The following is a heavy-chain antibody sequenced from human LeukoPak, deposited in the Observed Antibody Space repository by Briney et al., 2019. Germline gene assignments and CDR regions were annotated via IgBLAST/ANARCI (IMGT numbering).Heavy chain of an antibody. CDR1: GCTFTSYG. CDR2: ISAYNGNT. Sequence: ASVKVSCKASGCTFTSYGISWVRQAPGQGLEWMGWISAYNGNTNYAQKLQGRVTMTTDTSTSTAYMELRSLRSDDTAVYYCASDNSVRDEAWWFNPWGQGTLVTVSS. V-gene: IGHV1-18*01. CDR3: ASDNSVRDEAWWFNP. J-gene: IGHJ5*02. D-gene: IGHD5-24*01.